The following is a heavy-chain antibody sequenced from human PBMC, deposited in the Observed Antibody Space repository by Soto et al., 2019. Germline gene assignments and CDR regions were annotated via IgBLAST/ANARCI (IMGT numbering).Heavy chain of an antibody. CDR3: AREYCSSTSCYPYYFDY. D-gene: IGHD2-2*01. J-gene: IGHJ4*02. V-gene: IGHV3-33*01. CDR1: GFTFRSYG. CDR2: IWYDGSNK. Sequence: GGSLRLSCAASGFTFRSYGMHWVRQAPGKGLEWVAVIWYDGSNKYYADSVKGRFTISRDNSKNTLYLQMNSLRAEDTAVYYCAREYCSSTSCYPYYFDYWGQGTLVTVSS.